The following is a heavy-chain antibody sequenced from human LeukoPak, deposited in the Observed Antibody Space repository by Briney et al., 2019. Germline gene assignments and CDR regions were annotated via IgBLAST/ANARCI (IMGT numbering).Heavy chain of an antibody. CDR1: GFAFGNTG. Sequence: GGSLRLSCAASGFAFGNTGMSWVRQTPGTGLEWVSSTSRGGGMTFYADSVRGRFTVSRDNSINTLYLQMNSLRAEDTAVYFCAKIGVIANWYFDIWGRGTLVTVSS. D-gene: IGHD2-21*01. V-gene: IGHV3-23*01. J-gene: IGHJ2*01. CDR3: AKIGVIANWYFDI. CDR2: TSRGGGMT.